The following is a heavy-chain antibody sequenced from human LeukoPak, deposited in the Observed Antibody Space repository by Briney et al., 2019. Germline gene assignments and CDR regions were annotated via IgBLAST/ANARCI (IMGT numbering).Heavy chain of an antibody. V-gene: IGHV3-21*01. CDR3: ARAGDMVRGVIGAFDI. Sequence: GGSLRLSCAASGFTFSSYSMNWVRQAPGKGLEWVSSISSSSSYIYYADSVKGRFTISRDNAKNSLYLQMNSLRAEDTAVYYCARAGDMVRGVIGAFDIWGQGTMVTVSS. D-gene: IGHD3-10*01. CDR1: GFTFSSYS. CDR2: ISSSSSYI. J-gene: IGHJ3*02.